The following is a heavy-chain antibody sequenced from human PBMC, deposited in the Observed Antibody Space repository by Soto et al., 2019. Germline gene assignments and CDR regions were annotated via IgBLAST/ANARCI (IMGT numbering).Heavy chain of an antibody. CDR1: GYTFTTFG. V-gene: IGHV1-18*01. Sequence: QVQLVQSGAEVKKPGASVKVSCKASGYTFTTFGISWVRQAPGQGLEWMGWISAYNGYTNYAQKVKGRVTMTTDTSXSXXYMELRSLRSDDTAVYYCARDPTIFGVVQNYGMDVWGQGTTVTVSS. CDR3: ARDPTIFGVVQNYGMDV. J-gene: IGHJ6*02. CDR2: ISAYNGYT. D-gene: IGHD3-3*01.